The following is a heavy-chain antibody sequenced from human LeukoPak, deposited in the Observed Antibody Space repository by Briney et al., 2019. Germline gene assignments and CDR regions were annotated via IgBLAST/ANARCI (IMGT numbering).Heavy chain of an antibody. CDR2: IYHSGST. Sequence: NPSETLSLTCAVSGGSITSSNWWSWVRPPPGKGLEWIGGIYHSGSTNYNPSLKSRVTISVDKSKNQFSLKLSSVTAADTAVYYCARQSTSGYSSGWYSHWGQGTLVTVSS. V-gene: IGHV4-4*02. D-gene: IGHD6-19*01. CDR1: GGSITSSNW. J-gene: IGHJ4*02. CDR3: ARQSTSGYSSGWYSH.